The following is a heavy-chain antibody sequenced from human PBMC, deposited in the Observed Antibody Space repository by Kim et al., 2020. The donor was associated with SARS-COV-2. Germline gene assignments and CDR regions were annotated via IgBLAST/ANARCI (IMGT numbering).Heavy chain of an antibody. Sequence: ASVKVSCKASGYTFTSYAMHWVRQAPGQRLEWMGWINAGNGNTKYSQKFQGRVTITRDTSASTAYMELSSLRSEDTAVYYCARDLLDYDILTGYSGRSDYWGQGTLVTVSS. CDR3: ARDLLDYDILTGYSGRSDY. D-gene: IGHD3-9*01. CDR2: INAGNGNT. V-gene: IGHV1-3*01. J-gene: IGHJ4*02. CDR1: GYTFTSYA.